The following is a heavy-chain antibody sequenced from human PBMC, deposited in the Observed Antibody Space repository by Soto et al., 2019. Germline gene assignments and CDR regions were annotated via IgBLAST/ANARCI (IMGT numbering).Heavy chain of an antibody. CDR2: TYYRSRWYH. CDR3: GREVRGGTATGXTDH. CDR1: GDSVSSNSAA. Sequence: SQTLSLTGAISGDSVSSNSAAWNWIRQSPSRGLEWLGRTYYRSRWYHDYAVSLKSRITINPDIPKNQFSLQLKSVTPEDTAVYYCGREVRGGTATGXTDHCAQRTLVTVSS. D-gene: IGHD1-1*01. V-gene: IGHV6-1*01. J-gene: IGHJ4*02.